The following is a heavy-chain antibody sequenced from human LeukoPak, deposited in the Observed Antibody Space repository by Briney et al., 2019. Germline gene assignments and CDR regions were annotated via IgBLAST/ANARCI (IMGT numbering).Heavy chain of an antibody. J-gene: IGHJ4*02. V-gene: IGHV3-23*01. Sequence: GGSLRLSCAASGFTFSSYAMSWVRQAPGKGLEWVSAVSGSGGNTFYADSVKGRFTISRDNSKNTLYLQMNSLRAEDTALYYCAKEVVASSCADYWGQGTLVTVSS. D-gene: IGHD5-12*01. CDR1: GFTFSSYA. CDR3: AKEVVASSCADY. CDR2: VSGSGGNT.